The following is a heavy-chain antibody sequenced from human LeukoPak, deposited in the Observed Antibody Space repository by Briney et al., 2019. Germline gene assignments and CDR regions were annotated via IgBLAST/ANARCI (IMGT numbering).Heavy chain of an antibody. J-gene: IGHJ3*02. D-gene: IGHD3-3*01. CDR2: IKQDGSEK. CDR1: GFTFSSYW. Sequence: GGSLRLSCAASGFTFSSYWMSWVRQAPGKGPEWVANIKQDGSEKYYVGSVKGRFTISRDNAKNSLYLQMNSLRAEDTAVYYCARDAFSRISVFGVVSDAFDIWGQGTMVTVSS. CDR3: ARDAFSRISVFGVVSDAFDI. V-gene: IGHV3-7*01.